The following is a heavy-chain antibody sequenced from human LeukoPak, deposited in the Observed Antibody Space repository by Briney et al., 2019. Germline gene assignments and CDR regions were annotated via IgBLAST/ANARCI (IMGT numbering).Heavy chain of an antibody. CDR2: IYISGNT. J-gene: IGHJ4*02. D-gene: IGHD3-22*01. V-gene: IGHV4-4*07. CDR1: GGSLSGYY. CDR3: ARSNLGSYDQSGYYHY. Sequence: SETLSLTCTVSGGSLSGYYWNWIRQPAGKGLEWIGRIYISGNTWYKPSLQSRVAMSVDTSKNQFSLKMSSLTAADTAVYYCARSNLGSYDQSGYYHYWGQGTRVTVSS.